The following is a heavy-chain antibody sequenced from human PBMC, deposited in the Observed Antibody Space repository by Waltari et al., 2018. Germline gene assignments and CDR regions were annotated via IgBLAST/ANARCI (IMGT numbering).Heavy chain of an antibody. CDR1: GGFISSGSYY. CDR2: IYTSGST. V-gene: IGHV4-61*02. CDR3: ARASERTYYYDSSGTYAFDI. Sequence: QVQLQESGPGLVKPSQTLSLTCTVSGGFISSGSYYWSWIRQPAGKGREWIGRIYTSGSTNYNPSLKSRVTISVDTSKNQFSLKLSSVTAADTAVYYCARASERTYYYDSSGTYAFDIWGQGTMVTVSS. D-gene: IGHD3-22*01. J-gene: IGHJ3*02.